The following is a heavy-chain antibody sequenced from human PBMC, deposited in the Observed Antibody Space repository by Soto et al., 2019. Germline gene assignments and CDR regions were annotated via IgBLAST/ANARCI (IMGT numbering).Heavy chain of an antibody. CDR3: AKEKLRYFDWLMTNWYFDY. J-gene: IGHJ4*02. CDR1: GFTFSTSW. Sequence: GGSLRLSCVASGFTFSTSWMKWIRQAPGKGLERVANILYDGINKYYADSVKGRFTISRDNSKNTLYLQMNSLRAEDTAVYYCAKEKLRYFDWLMTNWYFDYWGQGTLVTVSS. D-gene: IGHD3-9*01. CDR2: ILYDGINK. V-gene: IGHV3-30*18.